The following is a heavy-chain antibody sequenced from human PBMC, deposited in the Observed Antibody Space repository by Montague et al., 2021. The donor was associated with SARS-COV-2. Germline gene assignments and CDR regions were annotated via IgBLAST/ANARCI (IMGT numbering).Heavy chain of an antibody. D-gene: IGHD2-8*01. V-gene: IGHV4-39*01. CDR2: IFYKGNT. CDR1: GGSVSSDTHN. Sequence: SETLSLTCTVSGGSVSSDTHNWAWIRQPPGKGLEWIVSIFYKGNTYYNPSLRSRFTISINTSKNQFFLRVTSVTAADTAVYYCARVPNGRHDNWGPGALVTVSS. J-gene: IGHJ4*02. CDR3: ARVPNGRHDN.